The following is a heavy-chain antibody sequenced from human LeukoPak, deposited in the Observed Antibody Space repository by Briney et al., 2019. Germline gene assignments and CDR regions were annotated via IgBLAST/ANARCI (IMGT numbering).Heavy chain of an antibody. CDR1: GYTFTGYY. J-gene: IGHJ6*02. D-gene: IGHD5-12*01. CDR3: ARGRIVATYYYYGMDV. CDR2: INPNSGGT. Sequence: ASVKVSCKASGYTFTGYYMHWVRQAPGQGLEWMGWINPNSGGTNYAQKFQGWVTMTRDTSISTAYMELSRLRSDDTAVYCCARGRIVATYYYYGMDVWGQGTTVTVSS. V-gene: IGHV1-2*04.